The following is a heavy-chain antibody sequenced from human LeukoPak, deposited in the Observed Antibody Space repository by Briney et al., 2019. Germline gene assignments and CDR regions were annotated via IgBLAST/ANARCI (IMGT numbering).Heavy chain of an antibody. D-gene: IGHD2-2*01. CDR3: ARDCTSCLPLRPVDV. CDR1: GFTFSNYG. V-gene: IGHV3-30*02. Sequence: PGGPLRLSCAASGFTFSNYGMHWVRQAPGKGLEWVAFIRYDGSNKYYADSVKGRFTISRDNSKNTLYLQMNSLRAEDTAVYYCARDCTSCLPLRPVDVWGKGTTVTVSS. J-gene: IGHJ6*04. CDR2: IRYDGSNK.